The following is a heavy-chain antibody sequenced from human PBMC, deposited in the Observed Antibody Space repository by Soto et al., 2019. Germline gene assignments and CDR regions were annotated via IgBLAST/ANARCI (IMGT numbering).Heavy chain of an antibody. V-gene: IGHV4-39*01. J-gene: IGHJ4*02. CDR3: ARRQLGRIYY. D-gene: IGHD7-27*01. CDR1: GGSISSSSYY. Sequence: PSETLSLTCTVSGGSISSSSYYWGWIRQPPGKGLEWIGSIYYSGSTYYNPSLKSRVTISVDTSKNQFSLKLSSVTAADTAVYYCARRQLGRIYYWGQGTLVTVPQ. CDR2: IYYSGST.